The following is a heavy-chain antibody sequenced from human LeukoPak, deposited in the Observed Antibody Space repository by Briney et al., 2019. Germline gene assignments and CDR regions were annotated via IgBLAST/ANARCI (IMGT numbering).Heavy chain of an antibody. Sequence: ASVKVSCKASGYTFTSYYMHWVRQAPGQGLEWMGWINPNSGGTNYAQKFQGRVTMTRDTSISTAYMELSRLRSDDTAVYYCARSNYDFWSGYYGYWGQGTLVTVSS. CDR1: GYTFTSYY. D-gene: IGHD3-3*01. CDR3: ARSNYDFWSGYYGY. J-gene: IGHJ4*02. V-gene: IGHV1-2*02. CDR2: INPNSGGT.